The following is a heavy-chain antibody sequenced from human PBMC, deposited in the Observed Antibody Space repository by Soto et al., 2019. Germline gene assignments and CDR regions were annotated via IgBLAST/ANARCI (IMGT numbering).Heavy chain of an antibody. Sequence: GASVKVSCKASGYTFTSYDINWVRQATGQGLEWMGCMNPNSGNTGYAQKFQGRVTMTRKTSISTAYMELSSLRSEDTAVYYCARECANGVCSYGGMDVWGQGTTVTVSS. J-gene: IGHJ6*02. D-gene: IGHD2-8*01. V-gene: IGHV1-8*01. CDR3: ARECANGVCSYGGMDV. CDR2: MNPNSGNT. CDR1: GYTFTSYD.